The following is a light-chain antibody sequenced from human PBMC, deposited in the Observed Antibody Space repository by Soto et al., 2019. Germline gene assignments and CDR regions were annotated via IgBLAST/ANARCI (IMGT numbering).Light chain of an antibody. V-gene: IGLV2-14*01. J-gene: IGLJ1*01. CDR3: SSYTTSSKYV. CDR2: EVS. Sequence: HSVLTQPASVSGSPGQSITISCTGTSSDVGSYNFVSWYQHLPGKAPKLMIYEVSNRPSGVSDRFSGSKSGNTASLTISGLQAEDEAAYYCSSYTTSSKYVFGTGTKVTVL. CDR1: SSDVGSYNF.